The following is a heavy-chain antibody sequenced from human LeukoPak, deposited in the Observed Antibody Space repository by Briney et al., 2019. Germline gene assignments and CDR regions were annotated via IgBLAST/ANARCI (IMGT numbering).Heavy chain of an antibody. CDR3: ARIMVRGAGVYFDY. D-gene: IGHD3-10*01. J-gene: IGHJ4*02. Sequence: GASVKVSCKASGYTFTSYDINWVRQATGQGLEWMGWMNPNSGNTGYAQKFQGRVTITRNTSISTAYMELSSLRSEDTAVYYCARIMVRGAGVYFDYWGQGTLVTVSS. V-gene: IGHV1-8*01. CDR2: MNPNSGNT. CDR1: GYTFTSYD.